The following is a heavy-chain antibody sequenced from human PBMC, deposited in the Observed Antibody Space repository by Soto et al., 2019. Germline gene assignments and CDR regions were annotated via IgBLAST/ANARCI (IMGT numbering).Heavy chain of an antibody. CDR1: GGSFSGYY. V-gene: IGHV4-34*01. CDR3: ARGIKRDGYRPLLDY. Sequence: QVQLQQWGAGLLKPSETLSLTCAVYGGSFSGYYWSWIRQPPGKGLEWIGEINHSGSTNYNPSLKSRVTISVDTSKNQFSRKLSSVTAADTAVYYCARGIKRDGYRPLLDYWGQGTLVTVSS. D-gene: IGHD5-12*01. CDR2: INHSGST. J-gene: IGHJ4*02.